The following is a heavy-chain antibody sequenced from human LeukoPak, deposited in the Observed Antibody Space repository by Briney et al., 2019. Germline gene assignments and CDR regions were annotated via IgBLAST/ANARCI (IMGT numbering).Heavy chain of an antibody. CDR2: IYYTGTT. D-gene: IGHD3-10*01. CDR1: GGSITSDDYY. V-gene: IGHV4-39*01. CDR3: ARRSIYFYGSGSYSQYLPFDY. J-gene: IGHJ4*02. Sequence: SETLSLTCSVSGGSITSDDYYWSWIRQPPGKGLEWIGSIYYTGTTYYSPSLKSRVTISEDTSKNQFSLRLSSVTAADAAVYYCARRSIYFYGSGSYSQYLPFDYWGQGTLVTVSS.